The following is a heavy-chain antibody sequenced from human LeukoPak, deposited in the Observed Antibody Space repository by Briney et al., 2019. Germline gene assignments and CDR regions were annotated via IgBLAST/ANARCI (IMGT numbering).Heavy chain of an antibody. Sequence: GGSLRLSCAASGFTFSSYEMNWVRQAPGKVLEWVSYISSSGSTIYYADSVKGRFTISRDNAKNSLYLQMNSLRAEDTAVYYCAREDVSSGWYIDYWGQGTLVTVSS. CDR2: ISSSGSTI. D-gene: IGHD6-19*01. J-gene: IGHJ4*02. V-gene: IGHV3-48*03. CDR3: AREDVSSGWYIDY. CDR1: GFTFSSYE.